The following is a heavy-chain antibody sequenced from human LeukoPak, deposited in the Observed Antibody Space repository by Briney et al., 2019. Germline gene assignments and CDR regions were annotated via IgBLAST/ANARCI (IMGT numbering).Heavy chain of an antibody. J-gene: IGHJ4*02. CDR3: ARAHYGDYFDY. CDR2: IYSGGST. V-gene: IGHV3-66*02. CDR1: GFTVSSNY. Sequence: GGSLRLSCAASGFTVSSNYMSWVRQAPGKGLEWVSVIYSGGSTYYADSVKGRFTISRDNSKTTLYLQMNGLRAEDTAVYYCARAHYGDYFDYWGQGTLVTVSS. D-gene: IGHD4-17*01.